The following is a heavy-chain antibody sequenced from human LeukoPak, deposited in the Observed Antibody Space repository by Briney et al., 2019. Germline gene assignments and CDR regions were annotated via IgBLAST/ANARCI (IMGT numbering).Heavy chain of an antibody. CDR2: ISSSSYI. D-gene: IGHD6-13*01. CDR3: ARDRIAAAIYGMDV. J-gene: IGHJ6*02. V-gene: IGHV3-21*01. Sequence: GGSLRLSCAASGFTFSSYTMNWLRQAPGKGLEWVSSISSSSYIFYADSVEGRFTISRDIAKNSLFLQMNSLRAEDTAVYYCARDRIAAAIYGMDVWGQGTTVTVSS. CDR1: GFTFSSYT.